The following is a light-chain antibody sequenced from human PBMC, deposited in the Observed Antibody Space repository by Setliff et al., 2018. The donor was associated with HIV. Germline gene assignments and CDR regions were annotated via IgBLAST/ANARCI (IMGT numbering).Light chain of an antibody. CDR2: DVT. V-gene: IGLV1-44*01. J-gene: IGLJ3*02. Sequence: QSALTQPPSASGTPGQRVTISCSGSSSNIGSNTVNWYQQLPGTAPKLLIFDVTSRPSGISNRFSGSKSGNTASLNVSGLLHEDEADYFCSSYTSRTTWVFGGGTKVTVL. CDR3: SSYTSRTTWV. CDR1: SSNIGSNT.